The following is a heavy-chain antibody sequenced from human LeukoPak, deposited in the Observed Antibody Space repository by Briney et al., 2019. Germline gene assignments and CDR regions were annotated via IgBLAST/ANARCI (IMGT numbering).Heavy chain of an antibody. V-gene: IGHV3-48*03. Sequence: GGSLRLSCAASGFTFSSYEMNWVRQAPGKGLEWVSYIGSSGSTIDYADSVKGRFTISGDNAKNSLYLQMNSLRAEDTAVYYCAKAGFDFSFDYWGQGTLVTVSS. CDR3: AKAGFDFSFDY. CDR2: IGSSGSTI. D-gene: IGHD3-9*01. CDR1: GFTFSSYE. J-gene: IGHJ4*02.